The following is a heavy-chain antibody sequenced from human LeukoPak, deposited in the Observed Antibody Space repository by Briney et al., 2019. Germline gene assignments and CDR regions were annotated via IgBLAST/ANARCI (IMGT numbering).Heavy chain of an antibody. D-gene: IGHD3-22*01. CDR2: IYYSGST. CDR3: AREAYDSSGPNAFDI. Sequence: SETLSLTCTVSSGSISSYYWSWIRQPPGKGLEWIGYIYYSGSTNYNPSLKSRVTISVDTSKNQFSLKLSSVTAADTAVYYCAREAYDSSGPNAFDIWGQGTMVTVSS. CDR1: SGSISSYY. V-gene: IGHV4-59*01. J-gene: IGHJ3*02.